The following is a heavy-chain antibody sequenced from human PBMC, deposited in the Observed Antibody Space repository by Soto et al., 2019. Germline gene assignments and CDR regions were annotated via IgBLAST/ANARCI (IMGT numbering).Heavy chain of an antibody. CDR3: AKERMGYYYGLDV. CDR2: ISSDVSKN. D-gene: IGHD6-13*01. V-gene: IGHV3-30*18. CDR1: GFTFTTYG. Sequence: QVQLVESGGGVVQPGRSLRLSCAASGFTFTTYGIHWVRQAPGKGLEWVAVISSDVSKNYFADSVRGRFTISRDHSKNPVYLQIHSVRAEDTAVYYCAKERMGYYYGLDVLGPGTT. J-gene: IGHJ6*02.